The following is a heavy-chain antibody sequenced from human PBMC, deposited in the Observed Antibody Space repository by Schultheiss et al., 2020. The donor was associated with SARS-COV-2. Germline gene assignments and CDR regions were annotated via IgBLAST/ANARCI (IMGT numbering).Heavy chain of an antibody. Sequence: SETLSLTCTVSGGSISSYYWSWIRQPPGKGLEWIGYIYYSGSTNYNPSLKSRVTISVDTSKNQFSLKLSSVTAADTAVYYCARARDIVVVVAAPTIGGNWFDPWGQGTLVTVSS. V-gene: IGHV4-59*12. CDR1: GGSISSYY. D-gene: IGHD2-15*01. J-gene: IGHJ5*02. CDR2: IYYSGST. CDR3: ARARDIVVVVAAPTIGGNWFDP.